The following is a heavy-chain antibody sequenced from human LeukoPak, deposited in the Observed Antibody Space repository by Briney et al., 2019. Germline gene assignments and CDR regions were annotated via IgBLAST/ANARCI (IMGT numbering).Heavy chain of an antibody. V-gene: IGHV1-69*13. CDR1: GGTFSSYA. CDR3: ARDKEQQGSRYSYYYMDV. J-gene: IGHJ6*03. D-gene: IGHD6-13*01. Sequence: SVKVSCKASGGTFSSYAISWVRQAPGQGLEWMGGIIPIFGTANYAQKFQGRVTITADESTSTAYMELSSLRSEDTAVYYCARDKEQQGSRYSYYYMDVWGKGTTVTVSS. CDR2: IIPIFGTA.